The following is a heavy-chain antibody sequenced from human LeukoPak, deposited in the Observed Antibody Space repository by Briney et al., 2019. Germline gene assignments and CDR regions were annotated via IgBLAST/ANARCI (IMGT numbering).Heavy chain of an antibody. Sequence: ASVKVSCKASGYTFTSYDINWVRQATGQGLEWMGWMNPNSGNTGYAQKFQGRVTMTRNTSISTAYMELSSLRSEDTAVYYCAIPYGVPTDAFDIWGQGTMVTVSS. D-gene: IGHD4-17*01. CDR2: MNPNSGNT. J-gene: IGHJ3*02. CDR1: GYTFTSYD. CDR3: AIPYGVPTDAFDI. V-gene: IGHV1-8*01.